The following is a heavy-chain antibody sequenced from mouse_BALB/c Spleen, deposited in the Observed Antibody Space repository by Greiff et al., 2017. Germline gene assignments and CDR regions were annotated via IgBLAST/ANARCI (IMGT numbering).Heavy chain of an antibody. J-gene: IGHJ4*01. CDR3: ARVDYDYEDAMDY. CDR1: GYTFTDYA. Sequence: QVQLQQSGAELVRPGVSVKISCKGSGYTFTDYAMHWVKQSHAKSLEWIGVISTYYGDASYNQKFKVKATMTVDKSSSTAYMELARLTSEDSAIYYCARVDYDYEDAMDYWGQGTSVTVSS. CDR2: ISTYYGDA. D-gene: IGHD2-4*01. V-gene: IGHV1S137*01.